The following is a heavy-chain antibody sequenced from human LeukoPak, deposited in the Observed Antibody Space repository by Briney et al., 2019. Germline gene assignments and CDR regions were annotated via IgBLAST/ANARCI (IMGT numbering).Heavy chain of an antibody. Sequence: GSLRLSCAASGFTFSSHAMSWVRQAPGKGLEWIGSIHNSGSTYYNPSLKSRVTISVDTSKNQFSLKLNSVTAADTAFYYCARDARDRDYFDYWGQGTLVTVSS. CDR2: IHNSGST. CDR1: GFTFSSHAM. CDR3: ARDARDRDYFDY. J-gene: IGHJ4*02. V-gene: IGHV4-38-2*02.